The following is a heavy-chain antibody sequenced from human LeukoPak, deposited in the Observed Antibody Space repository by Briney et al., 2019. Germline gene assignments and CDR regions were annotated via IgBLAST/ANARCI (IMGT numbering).Heavy chain of an antibody. Sequence: PGGSLRLSCEASGFTFRSYAMSWVRQAPGGGLEWVSGISGSGGSTYYADFVKGRFTISRDNSKNTLYLQMNSLRAEDTAVYYCAKDGYYDSSGYFYYWGQGTLVTVSS. CDR1: GFTFRSYA. D-gene: IGHD3-22*01. J-gene: IGHJ4*02. V-gene: IGHV3-23*01. CDR3: AKDGYYDSSGYFYY. CDR2: ISGSGGST.